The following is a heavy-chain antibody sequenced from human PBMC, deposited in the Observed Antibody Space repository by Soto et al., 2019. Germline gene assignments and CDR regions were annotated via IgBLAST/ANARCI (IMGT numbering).Heavy chain of an antibody. V-gene: IGHV1-46*01. CDR1: GYTFTSYY. CDR3: ASGRLSMTYYYDSSGYLRTPFFDY. CDR2: INPSGGST. Sequence: ASVKVSCKASGYTFTSYYMHWVRQAPGQGLEWMGIINPSGGSTSYAQKFQGRVTITADASTSTAYMELSSLRSEDTAVYYCASGRLSMTYYYDSSGYLRTPFFDYWGQGTLVTVSS. D-gene: IGHD3-22*01. J-gene: IGHJ4*02.